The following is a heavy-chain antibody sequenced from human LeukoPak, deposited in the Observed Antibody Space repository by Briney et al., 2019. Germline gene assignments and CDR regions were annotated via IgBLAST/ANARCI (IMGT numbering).Heavy chain of an antibody. J-gene: IGHJ4*02. V-gene: IGHV1-69*13. CDR1: VGTFSSYA. CDR2: IIPIFGTA. CDR3: ALRARGYSGYDHFDY. D-gene: IGHD5-12*01. Sequence: SVKVSCKASVGTFSSYAISWVRQAPGQGLEWMGGIIPIFGTANYAQKFQGRVTITADESTSTAYMELSSLRSEDTAVYYCALRARGYSGYDHFDYWGQGTLVTVSS.